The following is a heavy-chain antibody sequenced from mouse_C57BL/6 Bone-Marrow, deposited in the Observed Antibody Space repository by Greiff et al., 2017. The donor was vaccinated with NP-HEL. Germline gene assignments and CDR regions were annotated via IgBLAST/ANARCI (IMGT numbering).Heavy chain of an antibody. CDR1: GYSITSGYY. D-gene: IGHD1-1*01. CDR3: ARLYG. J-gene: IGHJ3*01. CDR2: ISYDGSN. Sequence: DVQLQESGPGLVKPSQSLSLTCSVTGYSITSGYYWNWIRQFPGNKLEWMGYISYDGSNNYNPSLKNRISITRDTSKNQFFLKLNSVTTEDTATYYCARLYGWGQGTLVTVSA. V-gene: IGHV3-6*01.